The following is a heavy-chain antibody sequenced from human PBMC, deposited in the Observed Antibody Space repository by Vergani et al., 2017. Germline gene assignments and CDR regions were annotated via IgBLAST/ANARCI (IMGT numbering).Heavy chain of an antibody. J-gene: IGHJ4*02. V-gene: IGHV1-8*03. CDR2: MNPNSGNT. CDR1: GYTFTSYD. Sequence: QVQLVQSGAEVKKPGASVKVSCKASGYTFTSYDINWVRQATGQGLEWMGWMNPNSGNTGYAQKFQGRVTITRNTSISTAYMELSSLRSEDTAVYYCAREDCSSTSSQYYFDYWGQGTLVTVSS. CDR3: AREDCSSTSSQYYFDY. D-gene: IGHD2-2*01.